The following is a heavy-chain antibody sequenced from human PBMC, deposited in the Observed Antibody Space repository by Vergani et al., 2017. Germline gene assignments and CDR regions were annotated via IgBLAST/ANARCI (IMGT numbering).Heavy chain of an antibody. CDR3: ARAPWNYEYYYYYGMDV. D-gene: IGHD1-7*01. J-gene: IGHJ6*02. CDR2: ISYDGSNK. CDR1: GFTFSSYA. Sequence: QVQLVESGGGVVQPGRSLRLSCAASGFTFSSYAMHWVRQAPGKGLEWVAVISYDGSNKYYADSVKGRFTISRDNSKNTLYLQMNSLRAEDTAVYYCARAPWNYEYYYYYGMDVWGQGTTVTVSS. V-gene: IGHV3-30-3*01.